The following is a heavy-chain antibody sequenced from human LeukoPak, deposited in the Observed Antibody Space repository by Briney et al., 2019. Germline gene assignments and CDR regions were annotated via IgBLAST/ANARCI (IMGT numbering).Heavy chain of an antibody. CDR3: ARDPTADDY. D-gene: IGHD2-2*01. CDR2: IKLDGSEK. Sequence: PGESLRLSCVASGFSFGKYWMSWVRQAPGKGLEWVANIKLDGSEKNYVDSVKGRFTISRDNTKNSLFLQMNNLRAEDTAIYYCARDPTADDYWGQGTLVTVSS. V-gene: IGHV3-7*01. CDR1: GFSFGKYW. J-gene: IGHJ4*02.